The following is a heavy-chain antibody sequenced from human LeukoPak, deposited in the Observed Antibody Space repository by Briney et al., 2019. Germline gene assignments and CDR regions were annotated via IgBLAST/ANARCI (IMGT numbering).Heavy chain of an antibody. D-gene: IGHD1-26*01. CDR3: ARDYYSGSYYGDY. J-gene: IGHJ4*02. Sequence: ASVKVSCKASGYTFTNYGISWVRQAPGQGLEWMGWISAYNANTNYAQRLQGRVTMTTDTSTSTAYMELRSLRSDDTAVCFCARDYYSGSYYGDYWGQGTLVTVSS. CDR1: GYTFTNYG. CDR2: ISAYNANT. V-gene: IGHV1-18*01.